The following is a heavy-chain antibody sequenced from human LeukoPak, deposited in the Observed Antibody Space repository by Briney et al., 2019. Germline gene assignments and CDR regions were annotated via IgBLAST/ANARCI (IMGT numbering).Heavy chain of an antibody. CDR3: AKRGYYYESSGYYYFDY. CDR1: GFTFSSHA. J-gene: IGHJ4*02. D-gene: IGHD3-22*01. CDR2: ITGSGGTT. Sequence: GGSLRLSCAASGFTFSSHAMSWVRQAPGKGLEWVSTITGSGGTTYYADSVKGRFTISRDNSESTLYLQMSTLRAEDTALYYCAKRGYYYESSGYYYFDYWGQGSLVTVSS. V-gene: IGHV3-23*01.